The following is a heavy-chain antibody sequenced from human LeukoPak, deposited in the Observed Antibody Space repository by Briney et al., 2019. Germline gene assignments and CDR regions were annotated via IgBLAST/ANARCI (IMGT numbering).Heavy chain of an antibody. Sequence: PGGSLRLSWAASGFTFSSYEMNWVRQAPGKGLGWVAVISYDGSNKYYADSVKGRFTISRANSKKTLYLQMNRLRAEGTAVYYCARLGTTMVRGVIPLAFDIWGQGTMVTVSS. V-gene: IGHV3-30*04. D-gene: IGHD3-10*01. J-gene: IGHJ3*02. CDR2: ISYDGSNK. CDR3: ARLGTTMVRGVIPLAFDI. CDR1: GFTFSSYE.